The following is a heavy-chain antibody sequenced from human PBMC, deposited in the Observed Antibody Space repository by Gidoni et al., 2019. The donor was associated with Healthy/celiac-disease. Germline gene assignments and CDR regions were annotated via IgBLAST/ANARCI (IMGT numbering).Heavy chain of an antibody. Sequence: QVQLQESGPGLVKPSETLSLTCTVSGGSISSYYWSWIRQPPGKGLEWIGYIYYSGSTNYNPSLKSRVTISVDTSKNQFSLKLSSVTAADTAVYYCARLNGGYDILTGRNYYYGMDVWGQGTTVTVSS. D-gene: IGHD3-9*01. CDR2: IYYSGST. CDR1: GGSISSYY. V-gene: IGHV4-59*08. CDR3: ARLNGGYDILTGRNYYYGMDV. J-gene: IGHJ6*02.